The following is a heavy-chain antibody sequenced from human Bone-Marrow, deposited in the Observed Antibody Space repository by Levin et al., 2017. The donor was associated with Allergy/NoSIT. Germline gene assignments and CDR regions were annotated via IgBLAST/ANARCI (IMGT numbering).Heavy chain of an antibody. Sequence: PGGSLRLSCKASGYTFTSHGITWVRQAPGQGLEWMGWITVYNDNTYYAHNLQGRVAMTTDTSTSTAYMELMSLTSDDTAVYYCALGFCFDAGCSNIKTYFDNWGQGTLVTISS. CDR1: GYTFTSHG. V-gene: IGHV1-18*01. CDR3: ALGFCFDAGCSNIKTYFDN. D-gene: IGHD7-27*01. CDR2: ITVYNDNT. J-gene: IGHJ4*02.